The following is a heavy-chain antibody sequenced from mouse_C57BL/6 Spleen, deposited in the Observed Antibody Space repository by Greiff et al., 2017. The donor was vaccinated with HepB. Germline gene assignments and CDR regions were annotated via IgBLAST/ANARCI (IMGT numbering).Heavy chain of an antibody. CDR3: ASGTGKGDYFDY. J-gene: IGHJ2*01. CDR1: GYSFTGYF. CDR2: INPYNGDT. V-gene: IGHV1-20*01. D-gene: IGHD4-1*01. Sequence: VQLKESGPELEKPGDSVKISCKASGYSFTGYFMNWVMQSHGKSLEWIGRINPYNGDTFYNQKFKGKATLTVDKSSSTAHMELRSLTSEDSAVYYCASGTGKGDYFDYWGQGTTLTVSS.